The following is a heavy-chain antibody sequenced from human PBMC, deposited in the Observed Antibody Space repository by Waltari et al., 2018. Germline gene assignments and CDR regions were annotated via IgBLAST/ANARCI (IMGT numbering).Heavy chain of an antibody. CDR1: GFNVNNYY. J-gene: IGHJ5*01. V-gene: IGHV3-66*02. CDR2: INLGGYT. Sequence: EVHLVESGGGLVQPGGSLRLSCAVSGFNVNNYYMHWVRQAPGKGLDGVSVINLGGYTYYGGSVKGRFTISRDNSKNTLDLQVNSLRSDDTAVYFCARGRGFIIDTWGHGTLVTVSS. D-gene: IGHD3-10*01. CDR3: ARGRGFIIDT.